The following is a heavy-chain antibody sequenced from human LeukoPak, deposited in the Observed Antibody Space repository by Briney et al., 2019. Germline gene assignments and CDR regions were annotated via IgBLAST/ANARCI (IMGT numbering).Heavy chain of an antibody. J-gene: IGHJ4*02. CDR1: GFTFSSYG. V-gene: IGHV3-30*02. D-gene: IGHD6-19*01. CDR3: AKDPGIAVSGRGRYFDY. CDR2: IRYNGSNK. Sequence: AGGSLRLSCAASGFTFSSYGMHWVRQAPGKGLEWVAFIRYNGSNKYYADSVKGRFTISRDNSKNTLYLQMNSLRAEDTAVYYCAKDPGIAVSGRGRYFDYWGQGTLVTVSS.